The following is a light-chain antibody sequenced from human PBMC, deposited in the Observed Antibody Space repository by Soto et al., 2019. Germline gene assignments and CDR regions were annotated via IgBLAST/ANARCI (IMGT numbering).Light chain of an antibody. CDR2: DAS. CDR1: QSVSTS. Sequence: EVVLTQFPVNLSFSPGEGATLSCRASQSVSTSLAGYQQKPGQAPRLLIYDASKRAAGIPARFSGSGSGTDFTLTIGSLLPEESAGYSYQQRPNWARGNFGQGTKREIK. V-gene: IGKV3-11*01. J-gene: IGKJ2*01. CDR3: QQRPNWARGN.